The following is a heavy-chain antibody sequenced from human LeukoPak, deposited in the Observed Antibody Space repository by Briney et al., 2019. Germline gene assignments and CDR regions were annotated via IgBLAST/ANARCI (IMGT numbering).Heavy chain of an antibody. CDR2: INTNTGNP. CDR1: GYTFTSYD. J-gene: IGHJ6*02. D-gene: IGHD2-21*01. V-gene: IGHV7-4-1*02. CDR3: ARDQLRPTLYYYGMDV. Sequence: ASVKVSCKASGYTFTSYDINWVRQAPGQGLEWMGWINTNTGNPTYAQGFTGRFVFSLDTSVSTAYLQISSLKAEDTAVYYCARDQLRPTLYYYGMDVWGQGTTVTVSS.